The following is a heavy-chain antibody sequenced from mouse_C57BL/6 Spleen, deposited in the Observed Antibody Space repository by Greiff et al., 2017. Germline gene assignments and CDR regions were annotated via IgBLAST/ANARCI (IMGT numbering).Heavy chain of an antibody. Sequence: VQLQQSGPGLVQPSQSLSITCTVSGFSLTSYGVHWVRQSPGKGLEWLGVIWSGGSTDYNAAFISSLSIRTVNSQSQVFFQMNSLQSDDSAIYYCASPGLYYYGNCSFAYWGQGTLVTVSA. D-gene: IGHD1-1*01. CDR2: IWSGGST. CDR3: ASPGLYYYGNCSFAY. CDR1: GFSLTSYG. V-gene: IGHV2-2*01. J-gene: IGHJ3*01.